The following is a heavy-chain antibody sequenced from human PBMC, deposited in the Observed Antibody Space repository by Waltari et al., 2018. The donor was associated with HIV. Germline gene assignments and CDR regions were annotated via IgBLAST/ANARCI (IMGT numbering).Heavy chain of an antibody. Sequence: EVQLVESGGGLVQPGGSLRLSCAASGFTFSSYEMNWVRQVPGQGREWFSYISSRVSTIYYADSVKGRFTISRDNAKNSLYLQMNSLRAEDTAVYYCARARSGGSCLDYWGQGTLVTVSS. J-gene: IGHJ4*02. D-gene: IGHD2-15*01. CDR2: ISSRVSTI. V-gene: IGHV3-48*03. CDR3: ARARSGGSCLDY. CDR1: GFTFSSYE.